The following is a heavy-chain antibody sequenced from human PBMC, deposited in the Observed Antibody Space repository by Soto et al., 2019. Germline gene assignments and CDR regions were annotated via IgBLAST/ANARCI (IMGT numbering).Heavy chain of an antibody. Sequence: ASVKVSCKVSGYTLTELSMHWVRQAPGKGLEWMGGFDPEDGETIYAQKFQGRVTMTEDTSTDTAYMELSSLRSEDTAVYYCATAVRFLEWFHPNDYWGQGTLVTVYS. J-gene: IGHJ4*02. CDR1: GYTLTELS. V-gene: IGHV1-24*01. CDR3: ATAVRFLEWFHPNDY. CDR2: FDPEDGET. D-gene: IGHD3-3*01.